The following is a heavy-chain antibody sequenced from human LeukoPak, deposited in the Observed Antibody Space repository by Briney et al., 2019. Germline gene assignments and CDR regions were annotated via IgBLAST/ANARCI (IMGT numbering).Heavy chain of an antibody. V-gene: IGHV1-69*05. Sequence: GSSVKVSCKASGGTFSSYAISWVRQAPGQGLEWLGGIIPMFGTAKYAQKFQGRVTITTDEATTTAYMELISLRSEDTAVYYCVRRQALRGRHRAFDPWGQGTLVTVTS. J-gene: IGHJ5*02. CDR2: IIPMFGTA. CDR3: VRRQALRGRHRAFDP. D-gene: IGHD6-25*01. CDR1: GGTFSSYA.